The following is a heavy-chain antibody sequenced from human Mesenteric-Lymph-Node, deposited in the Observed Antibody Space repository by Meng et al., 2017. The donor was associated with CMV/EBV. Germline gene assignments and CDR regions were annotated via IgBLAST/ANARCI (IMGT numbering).Heavy chain of an antibody. V-gene: IGHV3-30*02. CDR3: ARDGLHTTDY. J-gene: IGHJ4*02. CDR2: IHYDATFI. D-gene: IGHD1-26*01. Sequence: LSLTCAASGFTFRSYGMHWVRQAPGKGLEWLSYIHYDATFIDYEDSVKGRFTISRDNSKNTLFLQMNSLRGDDTTIYYCARDGLHTTDYWGQGVLVTVSS. CDR1: GFTFRSYG.